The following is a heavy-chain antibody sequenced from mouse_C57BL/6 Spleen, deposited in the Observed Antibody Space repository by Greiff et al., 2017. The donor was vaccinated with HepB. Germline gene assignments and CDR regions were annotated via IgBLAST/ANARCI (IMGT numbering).Heavy chain of an antibody. J-gene: IGHJ3*01. CDR1: GFSFNTYA. CDR2: IRSKSNNYAT. D-gene: IGHD3-2*02. Sequence: EVQVVESGGGLVQPKGSLKLSCAASGFSFNTYAMNWVRQAPGKGLEWVARIRSKSNNYATYYADSVKDRFTISRDDSESMLYLQMNNLKTEDTAMYYWVRPQTAQAKGFAYWGQGTLVTVSA. V-gene: IGHV10-1*01. CDR3: VRPQTAQAKGFAY.